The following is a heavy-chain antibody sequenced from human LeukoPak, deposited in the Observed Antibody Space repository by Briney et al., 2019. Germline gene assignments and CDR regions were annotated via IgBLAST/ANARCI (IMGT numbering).Heavy chain of an antibody. CDR2: IHSGGST. D-gene: IGHD6-13*01. CDR3: AKVYSSRGVAFDI. CDR1: GFTVSSNY. Sequence: PGGSLRLSCAASGFTVSSNYMSWFRQAPGKGLEWVSVIHSGGSTYYADSVKGRFTISRDNSKNTLYLQMNSLRAEDTAVYYCAKVYSSRGVAFDIWGQGTMVTVSS. V-gene: IGHV3-53*01. J-gene: IGHJ3*02.